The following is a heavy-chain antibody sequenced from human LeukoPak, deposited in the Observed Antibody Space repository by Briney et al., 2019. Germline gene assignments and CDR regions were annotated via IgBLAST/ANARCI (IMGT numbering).Heavy chain of an antibody. CDR1: GFTFSSYG. CDR2: IRYDGSNK. V-gene: IGHV3-30*02. Sequence: GGSLRLSCAASGFTFSSYGMHWVRQAPGKGLEWVAFIRYDGSNKYYADSVKGRFTISRDNSKNTLYLQMNSLRAEDTAVYYCAKINGYSSSWPPRKIDYWGQGTLVTVSS. J-gene: IGHJ4*02. CDR3: AKINGYSSSWPPRKIDY. D-gene: IGHD6-13*01.